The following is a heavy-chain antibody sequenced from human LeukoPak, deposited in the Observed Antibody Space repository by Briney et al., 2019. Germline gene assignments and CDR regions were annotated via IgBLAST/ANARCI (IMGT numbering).Heavy chain of an antibody. CDR1: GFTFSSYD. D-gene: IGHD1-26*01. Sequence: QPGGSLRLSCVASGFTFSSYDMHWVRQAPGKGLEWVAVISYDGSNKYYADSVKGRFTISRDNSKNTLYLQMNSLRADDTAVYYCASSREPNSGSYSAPPEFDYWGQGTLVTVSS. J-gene: IGHJ4*02. CDR3: ASSREPNSGSYSAPPEFDY. CDR2: ISYDGSNK. V-gene: IGHV3-30*03.